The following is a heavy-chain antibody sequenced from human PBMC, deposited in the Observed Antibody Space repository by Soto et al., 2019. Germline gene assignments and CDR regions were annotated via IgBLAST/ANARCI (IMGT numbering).Heavy chain of an antibody. V-gene: IGHV4-39*07. CDR1: SAPVSSTTYT. CDR2: VYYGGRS. CDR3: ARERGRSLLYSRGYSYGWGFDP. J-gene: IGHJ5*02. Sequence: PSETLSLTCTVSSAPVSSTTYTWGWIRQPPGKGLEWVASVYYGGRSYYNPSLKSRVTISVDTSKNQFSLKLSSVTAADTAVYYCARERGRSLLYSRGYSYGWGFDPRGQGTLVTVSS. D-gene: IGHD5-18*01.